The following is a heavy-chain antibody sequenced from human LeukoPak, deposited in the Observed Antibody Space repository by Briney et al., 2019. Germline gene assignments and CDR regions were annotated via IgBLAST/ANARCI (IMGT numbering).Heavy chain of an antibody. Sequence: GESLRLSCAASGFIFSRYDMHWVRQPTGKGLEWVSTIGTAGDTYYSDSVKGRFTISRENAKNSLYLQMSSLRAGDTAVYYCARFALKTPPTDWGQGTLVTVSS. V-gene: IGHV3-13*01. CDR2: IGTAGDT. CDR1: GFIFSRYD. J-gene: IGHJ4*02. CDR3: ARFALKTPPTD.